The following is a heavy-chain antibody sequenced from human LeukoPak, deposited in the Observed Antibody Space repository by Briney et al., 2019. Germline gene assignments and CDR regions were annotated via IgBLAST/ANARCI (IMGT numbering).Heavy chain of an antibody. D-gene: IGHD2-15*01. CDR3: AKLSFCTGGSCYSYNWFDP. Sequence: ASVKVSCKASGYTFTAYYIHWVRQAPGQGLEWMGWINPNSGGTNYAQYFQGRVTMTRDTSISTAYMELSRLRSDDTAVYYCAKLSFCTGGSCYSYNWFDPWGQGTLVTVSS. J-gene: IGHJ5*02. CDR2: INPNSGGT. CDR1: GYTFTAYY. V-gene: IGHV1-2*02.